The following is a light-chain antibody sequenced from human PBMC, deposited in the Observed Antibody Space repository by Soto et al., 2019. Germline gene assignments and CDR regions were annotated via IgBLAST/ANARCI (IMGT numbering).Light chain of an antibody. CDR3: QQYNSHSWT. CDR1: QSISSW. CDR2: DAS. V-gene: IGKV1-5*01. J-gene: IGKJ1*01. Sequence: DIPMTQSPSTLSASVGDRVTITCRASQSISSWLAWYQQKPGKAPKLLIYDASSLESGVPSRFSGSGSGTEFTLPISSLQPDDFATYYCQQYNSHSWTFGQGTKVELK.